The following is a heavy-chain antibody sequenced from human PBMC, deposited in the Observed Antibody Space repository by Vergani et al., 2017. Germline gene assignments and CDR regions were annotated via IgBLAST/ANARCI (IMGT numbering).Heavy chain of an antibody. Sequence: VQLVESGGGVVQPGRSLRLSCAASGFTFSSYAMHWVRQAPGKGLEWVAVISYDGSNKYYADSVKGRFTISRDNSKNTLYLQMNSLRAEDTAVYYCARGIAVAGPSDYWGQGTLVTVSS. D-gene: IGHD6-19*01. J-gene: IGHJ4*02. V-gene: IGHV3-30-3*01. CDR3: ARGIAVAGPSDY. CDR1: GFTFSSYA. CDR2: ISYDGSNK.